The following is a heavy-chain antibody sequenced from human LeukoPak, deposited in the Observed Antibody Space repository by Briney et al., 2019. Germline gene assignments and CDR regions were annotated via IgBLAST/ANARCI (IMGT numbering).Heavy chain of an antibody. J-gene: IGHJ5*02. V-gene: IGHV4-39*07. D-gene: IGHD3-16*01. CDR2: IYYSGST. Sequence: SETLSLTCTVSGGSISSSSYYWGWIRQPPGKGLEWIGSIYYSGSTYYNPSLKSRVTISVDTSKNQFSLKLSSVTAADTAVYYCARERDDYVLDPWGQGTLVTVSS. CDR3: ARERDDYVLDP. CDR1: GGSISSSSYY.